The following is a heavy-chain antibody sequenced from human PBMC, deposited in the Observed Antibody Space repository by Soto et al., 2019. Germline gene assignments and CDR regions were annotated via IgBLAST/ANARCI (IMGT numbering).Heavy chain of an antibody. CDR1: GFTLSNYG. V-gene: IGHV3-33*01. CDR2: IWYDGTAT. CDR3: ARNVVTSGYSRWFDT. J-gene: IGHJ5*02. D-gene: IGHD3-22*01. Sequence: QVQLVESGGGVVQPGRSLTLSCVASGFTLSNYGMHWVRQAPGKGLEWVAVIWYDGTATYSADSVKGRFSISRDNAKNELFLQLSSLRAEDTAVYYCARNVVTSGYSRWFDTWGQGTLVTVSS.